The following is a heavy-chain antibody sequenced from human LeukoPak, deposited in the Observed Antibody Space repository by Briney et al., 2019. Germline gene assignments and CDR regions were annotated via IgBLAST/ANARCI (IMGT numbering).Heavy chain of an antibody. J-gene: IGHJ4*02. Sequence: GGSLRLSCAASGFTFSSCWMTWVRQAPGKGLEWVANIKEDGTKKNNVDSVKGRFTIFRDNAKNSLYLQMNSLRAEDTAVYYCARDSYGGWRVPAKDYWGQGTLVTVSS. D-gene: IGHD4-17*01. CDR2: IKEDGTKK. V-gene: IGHV3-7*01. CDR3: ARDSYGGWRVPAKDY. CDR1: GFTFSSCW.